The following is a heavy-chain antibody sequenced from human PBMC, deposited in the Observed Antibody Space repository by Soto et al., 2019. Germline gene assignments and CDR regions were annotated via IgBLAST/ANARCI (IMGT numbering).Heavy chain of an antibody. CDR1: GFTFSTYS. V-gene: IGHV3-48*01. Sequence: GGSLTLSCAASGFTFSTYSMNWVRQAPGKGLEWVSYISSTGNTIYYPDSVKGRFTISRDTAKKSLYLQMNSLRAEDTAVYYCARSGYFDYWGQGTLVTVSS. D-gene: IGHD2-8*02. CDR3: ARSGYFDY. CDR2: ISSTGNTI. J-gene: IGHJ4*02.